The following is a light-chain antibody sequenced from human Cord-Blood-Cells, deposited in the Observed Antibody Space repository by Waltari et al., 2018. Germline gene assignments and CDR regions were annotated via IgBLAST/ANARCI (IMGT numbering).Light chain of an antibody. CDR1: SSDVGGYNY. V-gene: IGLV2-11*01. CDR3: CSYAGSYTWV. J-gene: IGLJ3*02. Sequence: QSALPQPRSVSGSPGQSVTISCTGPSSDVGGYNYVSWYQQHPAKRPKLMIYDVRKRPSGVPDRFSGSKSGNTASLTISGLQAEDEADYYCCSYAGSYTWVFGGGTKLTVL. CDR2: DVR.